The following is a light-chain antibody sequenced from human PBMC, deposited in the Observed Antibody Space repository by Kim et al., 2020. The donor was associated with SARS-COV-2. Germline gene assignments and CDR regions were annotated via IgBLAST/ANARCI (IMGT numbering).Light chain of an antibody. CDR1: SSNIGSNT. CDR2: SNN. Sequence: GQRVTIACSGSSSNIGSNTVIWYQQLPGTAPKLLIYSNNQRPSGVPDRFSGSKSGTSASLAISGLQSEDEADYYCAAWDDSLNGWVFGGGTKLTVL. V-gene: IGLV1-44*01. J-gene: IGLJ3*02. CDR3: AAWDDSLNGWV.